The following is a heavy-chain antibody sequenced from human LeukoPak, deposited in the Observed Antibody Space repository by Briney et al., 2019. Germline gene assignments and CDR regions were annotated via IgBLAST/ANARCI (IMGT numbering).Heavy chain of an antibody. CDR3: ARVPRYSNYAFAWFDP. J-gene: IGHJ5*02. CDR2: INPGGGST. Sequence: ASVKVSCKASGYTFTSYYIHWVRQAPGQGLEWMGIINPGGGSTSYAQKFQGRVTMTRDTSTSTVYMELSRLRSDDTAVYYCARVPRYSNYAFAWFDPWGQGTLVTVSS. D-gene: IGHD4-11*01. CDR1: GYTFTSYY. V-gene: IGHV1-46*01.